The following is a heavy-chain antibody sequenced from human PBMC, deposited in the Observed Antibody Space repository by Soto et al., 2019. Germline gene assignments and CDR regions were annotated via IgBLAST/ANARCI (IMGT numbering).Heavy chain of an antibody. V-gene: IGHV3-33*01. CDR1: GFTFRSYG. CDR3: ARDPAGSCYFCHDY. Sequence: PGGSLRLSCAASGFTFRSYGMHWVRQAPGKGLEWVAVIWYDGSKKYYADSVKGRFTISRDNSKNTLYLQMNSVRDEDTAVYYCARDPAGSCYFCHDYWGQGTLVTVSS. J-gene: IGHJ4*02. CDR2: IWYDGSKK. D-gene: IGHD2-15*01.